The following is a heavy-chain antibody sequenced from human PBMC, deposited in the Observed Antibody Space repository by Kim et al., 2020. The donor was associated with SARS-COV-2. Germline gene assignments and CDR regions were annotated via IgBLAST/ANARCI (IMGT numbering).Heavy chain of an antibody. D-gene: IGHD5-18*01. Sequence: GGSLRLSCAASGFTFSSYGMHWVRQAPGKGLEWVAVIWYDGSNKYYADSVKGRFTISRDNSKNTLYLQMNSLRAEDTAVYYCARVASGYSYGYYYYGMDVWGQGTTVTVSS. CDR1: GFTFSSYG. J-gene: IGHJ6*02. V-gene: IGHV3-33*01. CDR3: ARVASGYSYGYYYYGMDV. CDR2: IWYDGSNK.